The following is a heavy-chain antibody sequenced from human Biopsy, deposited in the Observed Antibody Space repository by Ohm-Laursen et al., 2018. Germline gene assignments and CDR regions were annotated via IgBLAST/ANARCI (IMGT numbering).Heavy chain of an antibody. D-gene: IGHD1-1*01. CDR2: INTENGNT. J-gene: IGHJ6*02. CDR3: ARAKLEPVYYYYGMDV. CDR1: GYTFTSYG. Sequence: VASVKVSCKASGYTFTSYGISWVRQAPGQGLEWMGWINTENGNTIYAQNLQGRVTMTADTSTSTAYMEVTSLRSDDTAVYYCARAKLEPVYYYYGMDVWGQGTTATVSS. V-gene: IGHV1-18*01.